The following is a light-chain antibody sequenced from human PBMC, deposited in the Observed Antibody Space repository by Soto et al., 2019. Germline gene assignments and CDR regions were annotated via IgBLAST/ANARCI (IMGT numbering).Light chain of an antibody. J-gene: IGKJ5*01. Sequence: EIVLTQSPGTLSLSPGERATLSCRASRSVSSGYLAWYQQTPGQAPRLLIYVASSRATGIPDRFSGSGSGTDFSLTISRLESEDFAVYYCQQYGSSPGTFGQGTRLE. V-gene: IGKV3-20*01. CDR1: RSVSSGY. CDR3: QQYGSSPGT. CDR2: VAS.